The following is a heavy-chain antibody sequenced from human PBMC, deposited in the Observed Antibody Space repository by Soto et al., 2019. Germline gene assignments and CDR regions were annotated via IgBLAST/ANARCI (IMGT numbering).Heavy chain of an antibody. J-gene: IGHJ6*02. D-gene: IGHD1-1*01. Sequence: QVQLVQSGAEVKKPGSSVKVSCKASGGTFSSYAISWVRQAPGQGLEWMGGIIPIFGTANYAQKFQGRVTITADKSTSTAYMELSSLRSEDTAVYYCARPTGTTGFDYYYRMDVWGQGTTVTVSS. CDR1: GGTFSSYA. CDR2: IIPIFGTA. CDR3: ARPTGTTGFDYYYRMDV. V-gene: IGHV1-69*06.